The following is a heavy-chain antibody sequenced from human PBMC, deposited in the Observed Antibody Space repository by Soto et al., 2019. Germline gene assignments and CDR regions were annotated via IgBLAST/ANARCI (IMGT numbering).Heavy chain of an antibody. CDR1: GYRFTSYW. CDR3: ARLRIQSGNFRSFDY. D-gene: IGHD1-1*01. CDR2: IYVDDSDT. Sequence: PEECVSISCEGSGYRFTSYWIAWVLQMPGKGLEWMGTIYVDDSDTTYSPSFQGQVTISADKSSSSAYLQWSSLKASDSAMYYCARLRIQSGNFRSFDYWGQGTLVTVSS. V-gene: IGHV5-51*01. J-gene: IGHJ4*02.